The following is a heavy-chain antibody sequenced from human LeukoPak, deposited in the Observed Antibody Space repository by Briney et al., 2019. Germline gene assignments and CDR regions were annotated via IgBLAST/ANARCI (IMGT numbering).Heavy chain of an antibody. Sequence: PSQTLSLTCTVSGGSISSGGYYWSWFRQPPEKGPEWIGYTFYRGTTYYNPSLKSRVTISLDRSKNQFSLNMSSVTAADTAVYYCARSYVDSKGFDYWGQGTLVTVSS. CDR1: GGSISSGGYY. CDR3: ARSYVDSKGFDY. J-gene: IGHJ4*02. D-gene: IGHD5-12*01. CDR2: TFYRGTT. V-gene: IGHV4-30-2*01.